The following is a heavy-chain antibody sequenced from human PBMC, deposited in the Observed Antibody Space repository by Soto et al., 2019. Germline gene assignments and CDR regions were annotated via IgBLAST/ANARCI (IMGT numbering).Heavy chain of an antibody. Sequence: ASVKVSCKVSGYTLTELSMHWVRQAPGKGLEWMGGFDPEDGETIYAQKFQGRVTMTEDTSTDTAYMELRSLRSDDTAVYYCARGVAARPFSVYSSSWFGLFDPCGQGSLVTGSS. CDR3: ARGVAARPFSVYSSSWFGLFDP. CDR1: GYTLTELS. V-gene: IGHV1-24*01. J-gene: IGHJ5*02. D-gene: IGHD6-13*01. CDR2: FDPEDGET.